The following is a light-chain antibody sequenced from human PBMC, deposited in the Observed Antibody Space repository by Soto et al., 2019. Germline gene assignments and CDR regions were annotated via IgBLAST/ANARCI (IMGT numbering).Light chain of an antibody. Sequence: EIVLTQSPGTLSLSPGERATLSCRASQSVSSSYLAWYQQKPGQAPRLLIYGASSRATGIPDRFSGSGSGTYFTLTISRLEPDDFAVYYCQQYGRSPLLTFGPGTKVDIK. CDR1: QSVSSSY. J-gene: IGKJ3*01. CDR2: GAS. V-gene: IGKV3-20*01. CDR3: QQYGRSPLLT.